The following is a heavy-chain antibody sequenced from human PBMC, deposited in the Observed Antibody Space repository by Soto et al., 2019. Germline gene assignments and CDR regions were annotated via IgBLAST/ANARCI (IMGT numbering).Heavy chain of an antibody. Sequence: QVQLVQSGAAVKNPGASVKVSCKASGYTFTSYGFSWVRQAPGQGLEWMGWISAYNGNTNYAQNLQGRVTVTTDTSTSQAYMELRSLTSDDTAVYYCARVGPYDFWSGYYNPMDYWGQGTLVTVSS. J-gene: IGHJ4*02. V-gene: IGHV1-18*01. D-gene: IGHD3-3*01. CDR3: ARVGPYDFWSGYYNPMDY. CDR1: GYTFTSYG. CDR2: ISAYNGNT.